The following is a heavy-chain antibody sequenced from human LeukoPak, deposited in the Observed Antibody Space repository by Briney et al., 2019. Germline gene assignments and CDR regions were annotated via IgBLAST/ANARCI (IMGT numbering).Heavy chain of an antibody. CDR1: GGSITTDDYY. CDR3: VVYLQGLYRAFDK. D-gene: IGHD3-16*01. Sequence: SETLSLTCIVSGGSITTDDYYWSWLRQSPGKGLEYVGYIYYSGTTYYNPSLKSRVTISIDTSKSQFSLKVDSVTATDTAVYYCVVYLQGLYRAFDKWGLGTLVTVFS. J-gene: IGHJ4*02. CDR2: IYYSGTT. V-gene: IGHV4-30-4*01.